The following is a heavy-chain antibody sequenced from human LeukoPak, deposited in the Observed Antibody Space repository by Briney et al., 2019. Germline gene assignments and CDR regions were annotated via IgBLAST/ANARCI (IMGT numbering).Heavy chain of an antibody. CDR1: GGTFSSYA. D-gene: IGHD3-22*01. CDR3: ATYDSSGYYYGPFDY. J-gene: IGHJ4*02. Sequence: SVKLSCKASGGTFSSYAISWVRQAPGQGLEWMGRIIPIFGTANYAQKFQGRVTITTDESTSTAYMELSSLRSEDTAVYYCATYDSSGYYYGPFDYWGQGTLVTVSS. V-gene: IGHV1-69*05. CDR2: IIPIFGTA.